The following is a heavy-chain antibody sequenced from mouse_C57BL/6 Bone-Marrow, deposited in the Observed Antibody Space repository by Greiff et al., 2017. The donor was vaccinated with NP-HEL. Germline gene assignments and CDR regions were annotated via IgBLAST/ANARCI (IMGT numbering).Heavy chain of an antibody. CDR1: GYTFTDYY. Sequence: VQLKQSGPELVKPGASVKISCKASGYTFTDYYMNWVKQSHGKSLEWIGDINPNNGGTSYNQKFKGKATLTVDKSSSTAYMELRSLTSEDSAVYYCAKYYGSSYLYYFDYWGQGTTLTVSS. J-gene: IGHJ2*01. V-gene: IGHV1-26*01. CDR3: AKYYGSSYLYYFDY. CDR2: INPNNGGT. D-gene: IGHD1-1*01.